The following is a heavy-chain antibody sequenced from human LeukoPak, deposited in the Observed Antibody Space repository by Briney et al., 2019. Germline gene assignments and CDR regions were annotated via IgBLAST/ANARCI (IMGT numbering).Heavy chain of an antibody. Sequence: PGGSLTLSCAASGFTFSNAWITWVRQPPGKGLEWVGHSRRKAEGGTTAYAAPVKGRFTLKRDDLQDTVYLQINSLKTEDRATYFCISNCLGYWGQGTVVTVSS. CDR1: GFTFSNAW. D-gene: IGHD2-21*01. V-gene: IGHV3-15*01. J-gene: IGHJ4*02. CDR3: ISNCLGY. CDR2: SRRKAEGGTT.